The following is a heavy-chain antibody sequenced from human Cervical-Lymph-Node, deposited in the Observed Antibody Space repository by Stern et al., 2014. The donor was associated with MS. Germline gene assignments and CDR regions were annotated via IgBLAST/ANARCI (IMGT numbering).Heavy chain of an antibody. CDR3: ARDQDGGDWYDY. CDR1: GFTFSDYY. D-gene: IGHD2-21*02. J-gene: IGHJ4*02. Sequence: VQLVQSGGGLVKPGGSLRLSCAASGFTFSDYYMTWIRQAPGKGLEWLSYSSPSGDTIYNADSVKGRFTVSRDDAKNTLYLQMNILRAEDTAVYYCARDQDGGDWYDYWGQGTLVTVSS. V-gene: IGHV3-11*01. CDR2: SSPSGDTI.